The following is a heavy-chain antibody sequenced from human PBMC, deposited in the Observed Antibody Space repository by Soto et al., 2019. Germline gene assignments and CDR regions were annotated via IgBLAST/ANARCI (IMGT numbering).Heavy chain of an antibody. J-gene: IGHJ5*02. CDR1: GGTFSSYA. V-gene: IGHV1-69*13. Sequence: GASVKVSCKASGGTFSSYAISWVRQAPGQGLEWMGGIIPIFGTANYAQKFQGRVTITADESTSTAYMELSSLRSEDTAVYYCARYIAAAEQVWFDPWGQGTLVTVSS. CDR2: IIPIFGTA. CDR3: ARYIAAAEQVWFDP. D-gene: IGHD6-13*01.